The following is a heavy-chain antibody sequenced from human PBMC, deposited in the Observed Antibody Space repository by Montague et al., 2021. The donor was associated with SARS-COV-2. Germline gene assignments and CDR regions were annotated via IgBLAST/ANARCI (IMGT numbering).Heavy chain of an antibody. CDR3: ASQVPDFWSGIDY. CDR2: IYYSGST. V-gene: IGHV4-59*01. CDR1: GGSISSYY. J-gene: IGHJ4*02. D-gene: IGHD3-3*01. Sequence: SETLSLTCTVSGGSISSYYWSWIRQPPGQGLEWNGYIYYSGSTNYNPSLKSRVTISVDTSKNQFSLKLSSVTAADTAVYYCASQVPDFWSGIDYWGQGTLVAVSS.